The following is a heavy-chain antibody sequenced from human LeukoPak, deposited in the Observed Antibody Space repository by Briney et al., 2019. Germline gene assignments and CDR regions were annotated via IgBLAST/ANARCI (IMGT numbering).Heavy chain of an antibody. CDR1: GGSISSYY. CDR3: ARDRDSSSWYSGGFMGAFDP. CDR2: IYYSGST. D-gene: IGHD6-13*01. J-gene: IGHJ5*02. V-gene: IGHV4-59*01. Sequence: SETLSLTCTVSGGSISSYYWSWIRQPPGKGLEWIGYIYYSGSTNYNPSLKSRVTISVDTSKNQFSLKLSSVTAADTAVYYCARDRDSSSWYSGGFMGAFDPWGQGTLVTVSS.